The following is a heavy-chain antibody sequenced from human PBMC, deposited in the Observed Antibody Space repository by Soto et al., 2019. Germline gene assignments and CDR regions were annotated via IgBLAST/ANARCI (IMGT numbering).Heavy chain of an antibody. CDR2: INHSGST. D-gene: IGHD6-13*01. CDR1: GGSFSGYY. V-gene: IGHV4-34*01. J-gene: IGHJ6*02. Sequence: AETLSLTCAVYGGSFSGYYWIWVRQPPGKGLEWIVEINHSGSTNYNPSLKSRVTISVDTSKNQFSLKLSSVTAADTAVYYCARAGSSWDYGMDVWGQGTTVTVSS. CDR3: ARAGSSWDYGMDV.